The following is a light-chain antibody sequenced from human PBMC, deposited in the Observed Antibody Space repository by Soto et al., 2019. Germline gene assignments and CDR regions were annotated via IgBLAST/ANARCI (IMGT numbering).Light chain of an antibody. CDR3: QQLNSYPPYT. CDR1: QGISSY. V-gene: IGKV1-9*01. CDR2: AAS. Sequence: DIQLTQAPSFLSASVGDRVTITCRASQGISSYLAWYQQKPGKAPKLLISAASTLQSGVPSRFSGSGSGTEFTLTISSLQPDDFATYYCQQLNSYPPYTFGQGTKLEIK. J-gene: IGKJ2*01.